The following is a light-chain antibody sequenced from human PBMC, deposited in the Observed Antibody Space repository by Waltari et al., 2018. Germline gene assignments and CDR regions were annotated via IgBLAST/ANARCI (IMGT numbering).Light chain of an antibody. CDR3: QSADSSGTYVV. Sequence: SYELTQPPSVSVSPGQTARITRSGDALPKHYAYWYQQQPGQAPVLVISKDSERPSGIPERFSGSSSGTTVTLTISGVQAEDEADYYCQSADSSGTYVVFGGGTKLTVL. CDR2: KDS. J-gene: IGLJ2*01. V-gene: IGLV3-25*03. CDR1: ALPKHY.